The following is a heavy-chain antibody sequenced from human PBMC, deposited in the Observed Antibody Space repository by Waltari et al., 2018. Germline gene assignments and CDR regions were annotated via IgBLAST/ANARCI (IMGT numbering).Heavy chain of an antibody. CDR2: IYYSGST. CDR1: GGSISSSSYY. V-gene: IGHV4-39*07. Sequence: QLQLQESGPGLVKPSETLSLTCTVSGGSISSSSYYWGWIRQPPGKGLEWIGSIYYSGSTYYNPSLKSRVTISVDTSKNQFSLKLSSVTAADTAVYYCARGGAAAGTNYWGQGTLVTVSS. D-gene: IGHD6-13*01. CDR3: ARGGAAAGTNY. J-gene: IGHJ4*02.